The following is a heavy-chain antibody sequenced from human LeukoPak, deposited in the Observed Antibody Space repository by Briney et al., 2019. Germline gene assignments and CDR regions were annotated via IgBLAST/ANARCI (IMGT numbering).Heavy chain of an antibody. Sequence: SETLSLTCTVSGGSISSGDYYWSWIRQPPGKGLEWIGYIYYSGSTYYSPSLKSRVTISVDTSKNQFSLKLSSVTAADTAVYYCARGGDILTGPHWGQGTLVTVSS. J-gene: IGHJ4*02. CDR1: GGSISSGDYY. V-gene: IGHV4-30-4*01. CDR3: ARGGDILTGPH. D-gene: IGHD3-9*01. CDR2: IYYSGST.